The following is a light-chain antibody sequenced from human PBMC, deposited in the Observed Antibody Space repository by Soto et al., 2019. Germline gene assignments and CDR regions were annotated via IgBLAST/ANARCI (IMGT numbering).Light chain of an antibody. Sequence: QSALTQPASVSGSPGQSITISCTGTSSDVGSYNLVSWYQQHPGKAPKLMFYEVSKRPSGVSNRFSASKSDNTASLTISGLQAEDEADYYCCSYAGSSTWVFGGGTKLTVL. CDR3: CSYAGSSTWV. CDR2: EVS. V-gene: IGLV2-23*02. CDR1: SSDVGSYNL. J-gene: IGLJ3*02.